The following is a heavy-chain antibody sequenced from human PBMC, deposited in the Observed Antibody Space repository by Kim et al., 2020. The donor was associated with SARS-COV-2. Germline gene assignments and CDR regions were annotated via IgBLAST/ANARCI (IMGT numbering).Heavy chain of an antibody. CDR3: TRVPGTTLAFCDAFDI. CDR1: GFTFSGSA. Sequence: GGSLRLSCGASGFTFSGSAMHWVRQASGKGLEWVGRLRSKANSYATGYVETVKGRFTISRDDSRNTAYLQMNSLKTEDTAVYYCTRVPGTTLAFCDAFDIWGQGTMSTVSS. CDR2: LRSKANSYAT. V-gene: IGHV3-73*01. D-gene: IGHD1-1*01. J-gene: IGHJ3*02.